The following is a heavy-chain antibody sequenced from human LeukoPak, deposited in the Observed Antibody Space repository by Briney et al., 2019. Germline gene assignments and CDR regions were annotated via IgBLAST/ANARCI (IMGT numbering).Heavy chain of an antibody. CDR1: GGSINNYY. D-gene: IGHD2-21*02. V-gene: IGHV4-4*07. J-gene: IGHJ4*02. Sequence: SGTLSLTCSVSGGSINNYYWSWIRQPAGKGLEWIGRIYSSGSTDYDPSLKSRVTMSLDTSNNQFPLKLTSVTAADTAVYYCARDSALGHCGGDCYPDYWGQGTLVTVSS. CDR2: IYSSGST. CDR3: ARDSALGHCGGDCYPDY.